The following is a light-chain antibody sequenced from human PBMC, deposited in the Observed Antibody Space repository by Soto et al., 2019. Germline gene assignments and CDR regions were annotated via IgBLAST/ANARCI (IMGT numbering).Light chain of an antibody. V-gene: IGLV2-14*03. J-gene: IGLJ1*01. CDR1: SSDIGSYNY. CDR3: SPYKSPSTPYV. Sequence: QAVLTQPASVSGSPGQSITISCTGTSSDIGSYNYVSWYQQHPGKAPKLIIYDVTNRPAGISSRFSASKSGDTVSLTISVFQADDQADYFCSPYKSPSTPYVFGTGTKVTVL. CDR2: DVT.